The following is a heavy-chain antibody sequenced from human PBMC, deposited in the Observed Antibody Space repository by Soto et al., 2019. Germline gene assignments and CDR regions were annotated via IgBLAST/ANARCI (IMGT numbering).Heavy chain of an antibody. J-gene: IGHJ4*02. CDR2: IWYDGSNK. CDR1: GFTFSSYG. D-gene: IGHD6-13*01. V-gene: IGHV3-33*01. CDR3: ARDVAAGYYFDY. Sequence: QVQLVESGGGVVQPGRSLRLSCAASGFTFSSYGMHWVRQAPGKGLEWVAVIWYDGSNKYYADSVKGRFTISRDNSKNTLYMQMNGLRAEDTAVYYCARDVAAGYYFDYWGQGTLVTVSS.